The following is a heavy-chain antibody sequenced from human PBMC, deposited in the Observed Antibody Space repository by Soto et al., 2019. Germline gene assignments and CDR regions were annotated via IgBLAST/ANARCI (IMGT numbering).Heavy chain of an antibody. J-gene: IGHJ3*02. Sequence: ASVKVSCKASGYTFTSYGISWVRQAPGQGLEWMGWISAYNGNTNYAQKLQGRVTMTTDTSTSTAYMELRSLRSDDTAVYYGARGVYRSTTAEYQLLCGGDCYDAFDIWGQGTMVTVSS. V-gene: IGHV1-18*01. CDR2: ISAYNGNT. CDR3: ARGVYRSTTAEYQLLCGGDCYDAFDI. CDR1: GYTFTSYG. D-gene: IGHD2-21*02.